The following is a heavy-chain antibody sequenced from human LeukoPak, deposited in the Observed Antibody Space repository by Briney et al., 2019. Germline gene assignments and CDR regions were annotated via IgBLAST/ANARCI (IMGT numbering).Heavy chain of an antibody. CDR2: IYSDDSAT. CDR1: GFSLSPYA. CDR3: AKDMTYGDGKWEFDL. J-gene: IGHJ5*02. Sequence: GGSLRLSCVASGFSLSPYATSWVRLPPGKGLQWVAGIYSDDSATFYKDAVKGRFTISKDTSKNTLYLQMNSLRDEDTAVYYCAKDMTYGDGKWEFDLWGQGTPVTVSS. V-gene: IGHV3-23*01. D-gene: IGHD2-21*02.